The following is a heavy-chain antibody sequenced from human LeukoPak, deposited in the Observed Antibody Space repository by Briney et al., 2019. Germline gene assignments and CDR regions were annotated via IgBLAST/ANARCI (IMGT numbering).Heavy chain of an antibody. Sequence: SETLSLTCTVSGGSVSSGSYYWSWIRQPPGKGLEWIGYIYCSGSTNYNPSLKSRVTISVDTSKNQFSLKLSSVTAADTAVYYCARDHLSGIAVAGDYWGQGTLVTVSS. V-gene: IGHV4-61*01. D-gene: IGHD6-19*01. J-gene: IGHJ4*02. CDR3: ARDHLSGIAVAGDY. CDR2: IYCSGST. CDR1: GGSVSSGSYY.